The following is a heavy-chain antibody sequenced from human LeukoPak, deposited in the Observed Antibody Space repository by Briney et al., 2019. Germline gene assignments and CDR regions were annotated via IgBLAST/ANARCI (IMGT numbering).Heavy chain of an antibody. D-gene: IGHD2-15*01. Sequence: PSQTLSLTCTVSGASISSATDYWGWVRQPAGKELEWVGRTSITGTTNYNPSLKTRVSISVDTSKNQFSLRLTSATASDTAVYYCARSLYCSGGSCYSRYYYYGMDVWGQGTTVTVSS. J-gene: IGHJ6*02. CDR1: GASISSATDY. CDR3: ARSLYCSGGSCYSRYYYYGMDV. CDR2: TSITGTT. V-gene: IGHV4-61*02.